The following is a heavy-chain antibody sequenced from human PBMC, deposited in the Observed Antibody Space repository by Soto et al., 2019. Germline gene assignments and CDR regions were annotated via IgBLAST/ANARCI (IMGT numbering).Heavy chain of an antibody. CDR3: VRLLWFGELT. D-gene: IGHD3-10*01. Sequence: QITLKESGPTLVKPTQTLTLTCTISGFSLSTSGVGVGWIRQPPGKALDWLALIYWDGDKRYSPSLKSRLTITKDTSKKKVVLTMTNMDPVATATYYCVRLLWFGELTWGQGTLVTVSS. CDR2: IYWDGDK. CDR1: GFSLSTSGVG. V-gene: IGHV2-5*02. J-gene: IGHJ4*02.